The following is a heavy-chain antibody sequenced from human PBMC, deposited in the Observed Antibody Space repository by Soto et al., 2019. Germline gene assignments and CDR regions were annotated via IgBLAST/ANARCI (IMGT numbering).Heavy chain of an antibody. CDR2: INHSGST. CDR1: GGSFSCYY. CDR3: ARRVGNYDFWSAGGAFDI. Sequence: SETLSLTCPVSGGSFSCYYWSWIRQPPGKGLELIGEINHSGSTNYNPSPKSRVTISVDTSKNQFSLKLSSVTAADTAVYYCARRVGNYDFWSAGGAFDIWGQGTMVTVSS. D-gene: IGHD3-3*01. J-gene: IGHJ3*02. V-gene: IGHV4-34*01.